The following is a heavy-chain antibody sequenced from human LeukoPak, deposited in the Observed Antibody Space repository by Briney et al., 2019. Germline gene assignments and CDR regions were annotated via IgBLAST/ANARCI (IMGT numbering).Heavy chain of an antibody. D-gene: IGHD3-10*01. Sequence: GASVKVSCKASGYTFTSYGISWVRQAPGQGLEWMGGIIPIFGTANYAQKFQGRVTITADKSTSTAYMELSSLRSEDTAVYYCARDRRYYGSGSSFDYWGQGTLVTVSS. CDR3: ARDRRYYGSGSSFDY. CDR2: IIPIFGTA. J-gene: IGHJ4*02. V-gene: IGHV1-69*06. CDR1: GYTFTSYG.